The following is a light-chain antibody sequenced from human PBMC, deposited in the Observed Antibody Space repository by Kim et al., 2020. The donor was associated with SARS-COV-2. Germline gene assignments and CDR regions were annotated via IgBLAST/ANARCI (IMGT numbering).Light chain of an antibody. Sequence: ASVGDRVTSTCRASQNIINYLNWYQQKTGKAPKLLLYAASSLQRGVPSRFSGSGSGTEFTLTISSLQPEDFATNFCQQSYRTAPATFGQGTKLEI. CDR3: QQSYRTAPAT. CDR1: QNIINY. J-gene: IGKJ2*01. CDR2: AAS. V-gene: IGKV1-39*01.